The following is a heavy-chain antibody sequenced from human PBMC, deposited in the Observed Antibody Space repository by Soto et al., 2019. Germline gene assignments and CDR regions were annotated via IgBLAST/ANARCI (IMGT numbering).Heavy chain of an antibody. D-gene: IGHD2-15*01. Sequence: QVQLVESGGGVVQPGRSLRLSCAASGFTFSSDAMYWVRQAPGKGLEWVAVISYDGNNKYYADSVKGRFTISRDNSKNTLYLEMNSLRDEDTAVYYCARAGCDGGSCYTLVGLRHGRYVWGQGTTVTVSS. CDR1: GFTFSSDA. J-gene: IGHJ6*02. CDR2: ISYDGNNK. V-gene: IGHV3-30-3*01. CDR3: ARAGCDGGSCYTLVGLRHGRYV.